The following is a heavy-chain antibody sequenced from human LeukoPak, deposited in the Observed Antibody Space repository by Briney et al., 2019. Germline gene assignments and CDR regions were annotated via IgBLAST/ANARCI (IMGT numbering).Heavy chain of an antibody. D-gene: IGHD1-1*01. Sequence: GGSLRLSCAASGFTFSSYSMNWVRQAPGKGLEWVSSISSSSSYIYYADSVKGRFTISRDNAKDSLYLQMNSLRAEDTAVYYCARALTTLTYEGYWGQGTLVTVSS. CDR1: GFTFSSYS. CDR2: ISSSSSYI. CDR3: ARALTTLTYEGY. J-gene: IGHJ4*02. V-gene: IGHV3-21*01.